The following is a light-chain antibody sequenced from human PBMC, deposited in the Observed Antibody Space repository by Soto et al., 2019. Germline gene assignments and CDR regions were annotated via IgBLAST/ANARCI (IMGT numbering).Light chain of an antibody. V-gene: IGKV3-20*01. CDR3: QQYGGSPST. CDR1: QSLSTNY. J-gene: IGKJ2*01. CDR2: GAS. Sequence: EIVLTQSPGTLSLSPGERAALSCRASQSLSTNYLAWYQQKPGQAPRLLMYGASHRATGIPDRFSGSGSGTDFTLTISRLEPEDVAVYYCQQYGGSPSTFGQGTKLEIK.